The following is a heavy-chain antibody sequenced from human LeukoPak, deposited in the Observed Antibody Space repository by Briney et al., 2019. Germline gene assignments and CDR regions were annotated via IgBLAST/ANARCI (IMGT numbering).Heavy chain of an antibody. CDR3: ARALPIQLWLLGYFDY. V-gene: IGHV3-66*01. J-gene: IGHJ4*02. Sequence: PGGSLRLSCVASGFTVSSNYMSWVRQAPGRGLEWVSFINSGGSTYYADSVKGRFTISRDNSKNTLYLQMNSLRAEDTAVYYCARALPIQLWLLGYFDYWGQGTLVTVSS. CDR2: INSGGST. CDR1: GFTVSSNY. D-gene: IGHD5-18*01.